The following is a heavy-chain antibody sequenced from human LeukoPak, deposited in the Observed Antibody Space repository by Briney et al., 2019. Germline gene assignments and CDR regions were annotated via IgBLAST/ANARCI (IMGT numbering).Heavy chain of an antibody. V-gene: IGHV4-4*07. Sequence: SETLSLTCTVSGGSISSYYWSWIRQPAGKGLEWIGRIYTSGSTNYNPSLKSRVTMSVDTSKNQFSLKLSSVTAADTAVYYCARRYTYSSSWYLGWFDPWGQGTLVTVSS. D-gene: IGHD6-13*01. J-gene: IGHJ5*02. CDR2: IYTSGST. CDR1: GGSISSYY. CDR3: ARRYTYSSSWYLGWFDP.